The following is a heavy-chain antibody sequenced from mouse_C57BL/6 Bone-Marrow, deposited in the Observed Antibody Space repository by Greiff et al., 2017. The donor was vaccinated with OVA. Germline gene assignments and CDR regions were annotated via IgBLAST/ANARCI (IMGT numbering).Heavy chain of an antibody. J-gene: IGHJ1*03. D-gene: IGHD2-12*01. Sequence: QVQLQQPGAELVKPGASVKMSCKASGYTFTSYWITWVKQRPGHGLEWIGDIYPGSGSTTYNEKFKSKATLTVDTSSSTAYMQLSSLTSEDSAVYYCARDSLYDRNWYFDVWGTGTTGTVSS. V-gene: IGHV1-55*01. CDR1: GYTFTSYW. CDR2: IYPGSGST. CDR3: ARDSLYDRNWYFDV.